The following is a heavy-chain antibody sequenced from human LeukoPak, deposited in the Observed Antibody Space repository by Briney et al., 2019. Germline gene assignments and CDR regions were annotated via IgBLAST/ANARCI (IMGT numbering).Heavy chain of an antibody. CDR3: ARQGGITMIVVVPDWFDP. CDR1: GGSISSSSYY. V-gene: IGHV4-39*01. CDR2: IYYSGST. J-gene: IGHJ5*02. Sequence: SETLSLTCTVSGGSISSSSYYWGWIRQPPGKGLEWIGSIYYSGSTYYNPSLKSRVTISVDTSKNQFSLKLSSVTAADTAVYYCARQGGITMIVVVPDWFDPWGPGTLVTVSS. D-gene: IGHD3-22*01.